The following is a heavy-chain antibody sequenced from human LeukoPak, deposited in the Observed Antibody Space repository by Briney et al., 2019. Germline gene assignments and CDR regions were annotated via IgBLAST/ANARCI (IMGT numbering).Heavy chain of an antibody. D-gene: IGHD3-22*01. V-gene: IGHV3-33*01. CDR1: GFTFSSYG. CDR3: AREMAHYFDSSGYSF. J-gene: IGHJ4*02. CDR2: IWYDGSNK. Sequence: GGSLRLSCAASGFTFSSYGMHWVRQAPGKGLEWVAVIWYDGSNKYYADSVKGRFTISRDNSKNTLYLQMNSLRDEDTAVYYCAREMAHYFDSSGYSFWGQGTLVTVSS.